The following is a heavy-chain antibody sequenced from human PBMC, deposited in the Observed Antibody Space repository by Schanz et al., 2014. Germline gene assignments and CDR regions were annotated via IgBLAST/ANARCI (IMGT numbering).Heavy chain of an antibody. D-gene: IGHD3-16*01. CDR1: GFTFSDYY. CDR2: IDTAGSYT. Sequence: EVQLVESGGGLVQPGGSLRLSCAASGFTFSDYYMSWVRQAPGKGLVWVSTIDTAGSYTSYVDSVKGRFTISRDNAKNTLYLQMSRLRVEDTAVYYCVRWGASWGQGTLVTVSS. CDR3: VRWGAS. V-gene: IGHV3-74*02. J-gene: IGHJ5*02.